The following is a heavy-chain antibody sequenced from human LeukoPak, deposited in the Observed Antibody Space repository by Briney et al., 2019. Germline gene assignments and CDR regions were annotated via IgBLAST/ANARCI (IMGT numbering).Heavy chain of an antibody. CDR1: GYTFTSYG. V-gene: IGHV1-18*01. CDR3: ARDYCSGGSCYSFYYYYYMDV. CDR2: ISAYNGNT. J-gene: IGHJ6*03. Sequence: ASVKVSCKASGYTFTSYGISWVRQAPGQGLEWMGWISAYNGNTNYAQKLQGRVTMTTDTSTSTAHMELRSLRSDDTAVYYCARDYCSGGSCYSFYYYYYMDVWGKGTTVTVSS. D-gene: IGHD2-15*01.